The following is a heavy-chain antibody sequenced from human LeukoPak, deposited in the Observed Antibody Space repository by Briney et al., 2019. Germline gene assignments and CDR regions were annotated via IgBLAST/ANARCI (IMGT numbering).Heavy chain of an antibody. CDR1: GGSISSYY. CDR3: ARIACSGGSCYSQRGAFDI. V-gene: IGHV4-39*07. Sequence: SGTLSLTCTVSGGSISSYYWSWIRQPPGRGLEWIGTIYYSGSTYYNPSLKSRVTISVDTSKNHFSLKLTSVTAADTAVYYCARIACSGGSCYSQRGAFDIWGQGTMVTVSS. J-gene: IGHJ3*02. CDR2: IYYSGST. D-gene: IGHD2-15*01.